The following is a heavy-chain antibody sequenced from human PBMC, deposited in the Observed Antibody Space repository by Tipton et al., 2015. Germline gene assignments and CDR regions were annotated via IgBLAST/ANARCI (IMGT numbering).Heavy chain of an antibody. CDR3: AREFCGGDCSFHYYYGMDV. D-gene: IGHD2-21*02. V-gene: IGHV4-61*08. CDR1: SGSISTSDDY. CDR2: ILDSGRT. Sequence: GSLRLSCTVSSGSISTSDDYWSWIRQPPGKGLEWIGYILDSGRTNYNPSLRSRVTISLHTSKNHFSLNLTSVTAADTAIYYCAREFCGGDCSFHYYYGMDVWGQGTTVTVS. J-gene: IGHJ6*02.